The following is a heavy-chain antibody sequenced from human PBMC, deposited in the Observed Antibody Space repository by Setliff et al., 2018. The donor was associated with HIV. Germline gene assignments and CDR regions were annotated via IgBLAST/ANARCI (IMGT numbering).Heavy chain of an antibody. CDR2: FNPSGGST. D-gene: IGHD2-21*02. Sequence: GASVKVSCKVSGYTLTELSRHWVRQAPGQGLEWMGIFNPSGGSTTYAQTFQGRVTMTRDTSTTTVYMELSSLRSDDTAVYYCARDSPYGGNSGAFDIWGQGTMVTVSS. V-gene: IGHV1-46*01. CDR3: ARDSPYGGNSGAFDI. CDR1: GYTLTELS. J-gene: IGHJ3*02.